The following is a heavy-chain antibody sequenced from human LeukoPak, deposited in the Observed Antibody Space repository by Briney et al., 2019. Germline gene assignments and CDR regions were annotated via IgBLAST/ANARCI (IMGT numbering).Heavy chain of an antibody. CDR3: ARKKIEVVTTYDY. D-gene: IGHD4-11*01. V-gene: IGHV1-2*02. CDR1: GYTFTTYY. Sequence: RASVKVSCKASGYTFTTYYMHWVRQAPGQGLEWMGWFNPHTGGTTYAEKFQGRVTMTRDTSISTDYMELSGLRSDDTAVYYCARKKIEVVTTYDYWGQGTLVTVSS. CDR2: FNPHTGGT. J-gene: IGHJ4*02.